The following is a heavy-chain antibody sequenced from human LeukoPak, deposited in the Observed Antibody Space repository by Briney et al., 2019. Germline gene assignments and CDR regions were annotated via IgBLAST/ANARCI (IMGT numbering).Heavy chain of an antibody. CDR2: TYYGSKWYN. CDR1: GDSVSSNSAA. V-gene: IGHV6-1*01. D-gene: IGHD3-10*01. CDR3: ARVGSSLAGFDY. Sequence: SQTLSLTCAISGDSVSSNSAAWNWVRQSPSRGLEWLGRTYYGSKWYNDYAVSVKSRITINPDTSKNQFSLQLHPVTPEDTAVYYCARVGSSLAGFDYWGQGTLVTVSS. J-gene: IGHJ4*02.